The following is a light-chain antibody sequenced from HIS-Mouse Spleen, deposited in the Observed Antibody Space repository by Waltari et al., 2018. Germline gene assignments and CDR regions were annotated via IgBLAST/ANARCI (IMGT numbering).Light chain of an antibody. CDR2: DVS. CDR3: SSYTSSSFNVV. J-gene: IGLJ2*01. Sequence: QSALTQPASVSGSPGQSITISCTGTSSDVGGYNYVSWYQQHPGKAPKLMSYDVSNRPSWVSNRFSGSKSGNTASLTISGLQAEDEADYYCSSYTSSSFNVVFGGGTKLTVL. V-gene: IGLV2-14*03. CDR1: SSDVGGYNY.